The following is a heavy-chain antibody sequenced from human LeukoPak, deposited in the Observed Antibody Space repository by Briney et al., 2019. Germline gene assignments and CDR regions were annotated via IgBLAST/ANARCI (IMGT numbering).Heavy chain of an antibody. D-gene: IGHD3-10*01. CDR3: ARMVRGVRRRESRYYFDY. Sequence: SETLSLTCTVSGGSISSSSYYWGWIRQPPGKGLEWIGSIYYSGSTYYNPSLRSRVTLSVDTSKNQFSLKLSSVTAADTAVYYCARMVRGVRRRESRYYFDYWGQGTLVTVSS. CDR2: IYYSGST. CDR1: GGSISSSSYY. J-gene: IGHJ4*02. V-gene: IGHV4-39*07.